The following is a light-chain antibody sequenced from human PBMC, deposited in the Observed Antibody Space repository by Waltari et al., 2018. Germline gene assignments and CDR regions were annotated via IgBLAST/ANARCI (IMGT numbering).Light chain of an antibody. V-gene: IGLV2-14*03. CDR2: DVT. CDR1: SSDVGCYNY. Sequence: QSALTQPASVSGSPGQSITISRTGTSSDVGCYNYSSWYQQYPGKAPKLTIYDVTERPSGVSNRFSGSKSGNTASLTISGLQAEDEGDYHCSSYTSRSTFVIFGGGTKLTVL. CDR3: SSYTSRSTFVI. J-gene: IGLJ2*01.